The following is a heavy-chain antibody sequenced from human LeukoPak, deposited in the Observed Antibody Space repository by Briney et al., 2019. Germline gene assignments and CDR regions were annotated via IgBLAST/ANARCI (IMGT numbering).Heavy chain of an antibody. Sequence: ASVKVSCKASGYTFTSYDINWVRQATGQGLEWMGWMNPNSGNTGYAQKFQGRVTMTRNTSISTAYMELSSLRSEDTAVYYCARGFVRYGSGSYSFYYWGQGTLVTVSS. CDR2: MNPNSGNT. D-gene: IGHD3-10*01. CDR1: GYTFTSYD. J-gene: IGHJ4*02. V-gene: IGHV1-8*01. CDR3: ARGFVRYGSGSYSFYY.